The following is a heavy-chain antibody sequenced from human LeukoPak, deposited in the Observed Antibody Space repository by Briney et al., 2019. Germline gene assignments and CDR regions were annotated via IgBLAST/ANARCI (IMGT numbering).Heavy chain of an antibody. V-gene: IGHV5-51*01. J-gene: IGHJ1*01. CDR2: IYPGDSDT. Sequence: GESLKISCKASGYTFTNYWIGWVRQMPGKGLEWMGIIYPGDSDTRYSPSFRGQVIISANKSIRTAYLQWTSLKASDTAMYYCARHTGEGSHFQHWGQGSLVTVSS. CDR3: ARHTGEGSHFQH. D-gene: IGHD3-16*01. CDR1: GYTFTNYW.